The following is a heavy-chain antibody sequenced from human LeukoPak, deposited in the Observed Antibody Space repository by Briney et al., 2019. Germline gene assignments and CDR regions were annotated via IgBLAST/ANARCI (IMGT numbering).Heavy chain of an antibody. J-gene: IGHJ6*02. CDR2: IYPGDSDT. CDR3: ARLAYGSRSYPLKAYYYGMDV. V-gene: IGHV5-51*01. CDR1: GYSFTSYW. D-gene: IGHD3-10*01. Sequence: GESLKISCKGSGYSFTSYWIGWVRQMPGKGLERMGIIYPGDSDTRYSPSFQGQVTISADKSISTAYLQWSSLKASDTAMYYCARLAYGSRSYPLKAYYYGMDVWGQGTTVTVSS.